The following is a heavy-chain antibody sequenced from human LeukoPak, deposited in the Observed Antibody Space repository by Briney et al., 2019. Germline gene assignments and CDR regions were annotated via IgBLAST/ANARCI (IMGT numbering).Heavy chain of an antibody. D-gene: IGHD2-15*01. CDR2: ISRSGSTI. Sequence: PGGSLRLSCAASGFTFSDYYMSWIRQAPGKGLEWVSYISRSGSTIYYADSVKGRFTISRDNAKNSLYLQMNSLRAEDTAMYYCARGVAPRGGFYYYYYMDVWGKGTTVTVSS. V-gene: IGHV3-11*01. CDR3: ARGVAPRGGFYYYYYMDV. CDR1: GFTFSDYY. J-gene: IGHJ6*03.